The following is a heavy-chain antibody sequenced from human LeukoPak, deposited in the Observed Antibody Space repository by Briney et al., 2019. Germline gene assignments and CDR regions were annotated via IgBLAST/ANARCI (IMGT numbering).Heavy chain of an antibody. J-gene: IGHJ4*02. V-gene: IGHV3-30*14. Sequence: GRSLRLSCAASGFTFSSYAMHWVRQAPGKGLEWVAVISYDGSNKYYADSVKGRFTISRDNAKNSVYLQMNTLRAEDTAVYYCARETTEAFDYWGQGTLVTVSS. CDR3: ARETTEAFDY. CDR1: GFTFSSYA. CDR2: ISYDGSNK. D-gene: IGHD1-14*01.